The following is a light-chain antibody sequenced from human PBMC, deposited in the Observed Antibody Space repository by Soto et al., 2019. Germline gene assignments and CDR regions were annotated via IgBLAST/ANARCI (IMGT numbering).Light chain of an antibody. V-gene: IGLV1-47*02. CDR3: AAWDDSLSGWV. CDR2: SNN. J-gene: IGLJ3*02. Sequence: QLVLTQLPSASGTPGQRVTISCSGSSSNIGSNYVYWYQQLPGTAPKLLIYSNNQRPSGVPDRFSGSKSGTSASLAISGLRSEDEADYYCAAWDDSLSGWVFGGGTKLTVL. CDR1: SSNIGSNY.